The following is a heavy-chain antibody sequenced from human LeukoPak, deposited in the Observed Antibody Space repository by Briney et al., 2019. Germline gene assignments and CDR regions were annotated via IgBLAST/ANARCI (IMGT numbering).Heavy chain of an antibody. J-gene: IGHJ4*02. CDR3: AKGGYCSSTSCYFDY. CDR1: GLTLDVYA. CDR2: ISWNSGSI. V-gene: IGHV3-9*03. Sequence: PGGCLRLSWAAAGLTLDVYAMHWGRQAQGKGLEWVSGISWNSGSIGYADSVKGRFTISRDNAKNSLYLQMNSLRAEDMALYYCAKGGYCSSTSCYFDYWGQGTLVTVSS. D-gene: IGHD2-2*01.